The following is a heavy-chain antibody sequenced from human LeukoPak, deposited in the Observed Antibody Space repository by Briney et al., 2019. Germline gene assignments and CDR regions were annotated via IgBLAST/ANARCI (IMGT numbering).Heavy chain of an antibody. CDR1: GGSFSDYY. CDR3: ARVQARFWGSSYYYYMDV. Sequence: SETLSLTCAVYGGSFSDYYWSWIRQPPGKGLEWVGEVIYTGGTNYNPSLKRRVTISVDTSKNQFSLNLSSVTAADTAVYYCARVQARFWGSSYYYYMDVWGKGTTVTISS. CDR2: VIYTGGT. V-gene: IGHV4-34*12. J-gene: IGHJ6*03. D-gene: IGHD3-16*01.